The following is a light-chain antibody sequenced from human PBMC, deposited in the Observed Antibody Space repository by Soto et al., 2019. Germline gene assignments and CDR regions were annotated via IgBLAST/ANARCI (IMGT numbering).Light chain of an antibody. CDR2: AAT. CDR1: QRIGPY. Sequence: DIQMTQSPSSLSASVGDSVTITCRARQRIGPYVNWYQQKPGKPPKLLISAATNLADGVPSRFGCSGSGTDFALSVSSLQPEDFATYYCQQSYSLPVWTFGQGTKVEIK. V-gene: IGKV1-39*01. CDR3: QQSYSLPVWT. J-gene: IGKJ1*01.